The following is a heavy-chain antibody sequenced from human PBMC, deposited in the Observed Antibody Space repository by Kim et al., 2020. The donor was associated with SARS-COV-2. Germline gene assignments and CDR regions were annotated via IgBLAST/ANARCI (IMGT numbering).Heavy chain of an antibody. CDR3: ARDNLDWLSLGGMDG. D-gene: IGHD3-9*01. J-gene: IGHJ6*02. Sequence: SLKGRFTISRDNAKNTLYLQMNSLRAEDTAVYYCARDNLDWLSLGGMDGWGQGTTVTVSS. V-gene: IGHV3-74*01.